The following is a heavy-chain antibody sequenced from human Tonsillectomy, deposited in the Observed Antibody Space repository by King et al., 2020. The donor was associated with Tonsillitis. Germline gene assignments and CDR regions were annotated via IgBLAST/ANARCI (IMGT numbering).Heavy chain of an antibody. V-gene: IGHV4-30-4*07. D-gene: IGHD6-19*01. CDR1: GVSISSGGYS. Sequence: VQLQESGPGLVKPSQTLSLTCAVSGVSISSGGYSWSWIRQPLGKGLEWIGYIYYSGSTSYNPSLKSRVTISVDTSQNQFSLKLSSVTAADTAVYYCARATAVSLFDYWGQRTLVTVSS. CDR3: ARATAVSLFDY. J-gene: IGHJ4*02. CDR2: IYYSGST.